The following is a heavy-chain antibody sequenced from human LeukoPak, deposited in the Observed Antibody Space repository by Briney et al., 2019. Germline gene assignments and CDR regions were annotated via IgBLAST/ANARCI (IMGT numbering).Heavy chain of an antibody. CDR3: ARAQQPPWDWGTEHWYFDL. CDR2: ISSTSSTI. V-gene: IGHV3-48*04. J-gene: IGHJ2*01. Sequence: GGSLRLSCAASGFAFSRYSMNWVRQAPGKGREWGSYISSTSSTIYYPDPVKGRCTSFRDNAKNSLSLQMVSLSPEDTAVYFCARAQQPPWDWGTEHWYFDLWGRGTLVTVSS. CDR1: GFAFSRYS. D-gene: IGHD7-27*01.